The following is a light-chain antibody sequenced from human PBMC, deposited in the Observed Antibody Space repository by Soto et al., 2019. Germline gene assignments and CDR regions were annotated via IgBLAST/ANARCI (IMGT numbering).Light chain of an antibody. CDR1: SSDVGGYNY. CDR3: CSYAGSYTIV. Sequence: QSALTQPRSVSGSPGQSVTVSCTGTSSDVGGYNYVSWYQQHPGKAPKLMIYDVTKRPSGVPDRFSGSKSGNTASLTISGLQAEDEADYHCCSYAGSYTIVFGTGTKVTVL. CDR2: DVT. V-gene: IGLV2-11*01. J-gene: IGLJ1*01.